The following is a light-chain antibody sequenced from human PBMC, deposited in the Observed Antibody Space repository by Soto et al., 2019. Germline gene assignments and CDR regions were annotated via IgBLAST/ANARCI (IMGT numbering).Light chain of an antibody. CDR1: QGIRND. Sequence: AIQMTQSPSSLSASVGDRVTITCRASQGIRNDLDWFQQKPGKAPKLLIYAASNLQSGVPARFSGSGSCTDFTLTISSLQPQDFTSYYCLQKYFYPFSSGPGTKVDI. V-gene: IGKV1-6*01. CDR3: LQKYFYPFS. CDR2: AAS. J-gene: IGKJ3*01.